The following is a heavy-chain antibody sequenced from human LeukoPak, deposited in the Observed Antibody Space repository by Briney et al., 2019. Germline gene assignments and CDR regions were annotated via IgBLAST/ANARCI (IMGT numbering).Heavy chain of an antibody. J-gene: IGHJ4*02. Sequence: SETLSLTCTVSGGSISSHYWSWIRQPPGKGLEWIGYIYYSGSTNYNPSRKSRVTISVDTSKNQFSLKLSSVTAADTAVYYCARSYDFWSGYDRAFDYWGQGTLVTVSS. CDR3: ARSYDFWSGYDRAFDY. CDR2: IYYSGST. D-gene: IGHD3-3*01. V-gene: IGHV4-59*11. CDR1: GGSISSHY.